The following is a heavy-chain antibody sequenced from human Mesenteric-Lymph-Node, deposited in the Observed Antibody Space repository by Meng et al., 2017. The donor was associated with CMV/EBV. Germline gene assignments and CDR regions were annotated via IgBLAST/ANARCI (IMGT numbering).Heavy chain of an antibody. V-gene: IGHV5-51*01. CDR3: ARRITIFEMPHNIYYFDY. J-gene: IGHJ4*02. Sequence: GESLKISCKGSGYTFANYWIGWVRQMPGKGLEWMGIIYPRDSQITYSPSFQGQVTMSVDESISTAYLQWSSLKASDTAMYYCARRITIFEMPHNIYYFDYWGQGTLVTVSS. CDR1: GYTFANYW. CDR2: IYPRDSQI. D-gene: IGHD3-3*01.